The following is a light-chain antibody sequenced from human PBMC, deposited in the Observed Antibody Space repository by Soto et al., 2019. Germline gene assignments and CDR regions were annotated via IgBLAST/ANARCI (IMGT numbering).Light chain of an antibody. V-gene: IGKV1-8*01. CDR1: QGISSY. CDR3: QQYYSYPFT. J-gene: IGKJ3*01. Sequence: AIRMTQSPSSFSASTGDRVTITCRARQGISSYLARYQQKPGKAPKLLIYAASTLQSGVPSRFSGSGSGTDFTLTISCLQSEDFATYYCQQYYSYPFTFGPGTKVDIK. CDR2: AAS.